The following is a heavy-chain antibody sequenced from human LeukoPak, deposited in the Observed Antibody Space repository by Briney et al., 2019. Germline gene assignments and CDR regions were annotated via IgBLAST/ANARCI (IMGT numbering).Heavy chain of an antibody. V-gene: IGHV1-2*02. D-gene: IGHD6-19*01. CDR1: GYTFTAYY. CDR3: ARDLQWRGLDY. J-gene: IGHJ4*02. CDR2: INPNSGGT. Sequence: GASVTVSCKASGYTFTAYYMHWVRQAPGQGLEWMGWINPNSGGTNYAQKLQGRVTMTRDTSISTAYMELSRLRSDDTAVYYCARDLQWRGLDYWGQGTLVTVSS.